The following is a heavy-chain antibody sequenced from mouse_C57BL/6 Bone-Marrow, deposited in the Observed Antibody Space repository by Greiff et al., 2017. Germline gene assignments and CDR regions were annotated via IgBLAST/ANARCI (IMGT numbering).Heavy chain of an antibody. J-gene: IGHJ4*01. CDR3: ARNDYDAMDY. D-gene: IGHD1-1*02. CDR2: IYPGDGDT. Sequence: QVQLKESGAELVKPGASVKISCKASGYAFSSYWMNWVKQRPGKGLEWIGQIYPGDGDTNYNGKFKGKATLTADKSSSTAYMQLSSLTSEDSAVYFCARNDYDAMDYWGQGTSVTVSS. CDR1: GYAFSSYW. V-gene: IGHV1-80*01.